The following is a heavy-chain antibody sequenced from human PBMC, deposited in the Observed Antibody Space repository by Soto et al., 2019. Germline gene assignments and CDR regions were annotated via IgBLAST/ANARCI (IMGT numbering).Heavy chain of an antibody. V-gene: IGHV1-69*02. Sequence: QVQLVQSGAEVKKPGSSVKVSCKASGGTFSSYTISWVRQAPGQGLEWMGRIIPILGIANYAQKFQGRVTITADKSTSTAYMELSSLRSEDTAVYYCARLLAYCGGDCYSGVVSPYYGMDVWGQGTTVTVSS. J-gene: IGHJ6*02. CDR1: GGTFSSYT. D-gene: IGHD2-21*02. CDR3: ARLLAYCGGDCYSGVVSPYYGMDV. CDR2: IIPILGIA.